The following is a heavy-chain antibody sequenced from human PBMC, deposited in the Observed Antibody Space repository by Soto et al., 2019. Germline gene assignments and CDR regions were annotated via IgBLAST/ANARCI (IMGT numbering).Heavy chain of an antibody. CDR1: GGTFSSYT. CDR3: ARDPPFLRPDYYYMDV. V-gene: IGHV1-69*04. J-gene: IGHJ6*03. CDR2: ITPILGIT. Sequence: ASVKVSCKASGGTFSSYTISWVRQAPGHGLEWMGRITPILGITNYAQKFQGRVTITADKSTNTAYLELSGLRSEDTAVYYCARDPPFLRPDYYYMDVWGKGTTVTVSS. D-gene: IGHD3-16*01.